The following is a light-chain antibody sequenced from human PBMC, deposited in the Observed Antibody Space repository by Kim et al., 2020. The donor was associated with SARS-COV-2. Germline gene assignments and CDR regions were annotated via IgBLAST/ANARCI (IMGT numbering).Light chain of an antibody. Sequence: RASINCQSSQTVLYSSNHKNYLAWYQQKPGQPPKLLIYWAATRESGVPDRFSGSGSGTDFTLTISSLQAEDVAVYYCQQYYSSPVTFGQGTKLEIK. CDR1: QTVLYSSNHKNY. CDR3: QQYYSSPVT. J-gene: IGKJ2*01. CDR2: WAA. V-gene: IGKV4-1*01.